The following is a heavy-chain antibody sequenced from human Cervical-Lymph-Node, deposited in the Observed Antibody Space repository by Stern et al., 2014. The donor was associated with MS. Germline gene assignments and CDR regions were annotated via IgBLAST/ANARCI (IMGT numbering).Heavy chain of an antibody. D-gene: IGHD5-18*01. J-gene: IGHJ5*02. CDR2: IYYSGST. CDR3: ARNSYGYSRSFDP. Sequence: QVQLQESGPGLVKPSETLSLACTVSAGSIDTYYWSWIRQPPGKGLEWIGYIYYSGSTNYSPSLKSRVTISVDMSKSQISLQLKSVTAADTAVYYCARNSYGYSRSFDPWGRGTLVTVSS. V-gene: IGHV4-59*01. CDR1: AGSIDTYY.